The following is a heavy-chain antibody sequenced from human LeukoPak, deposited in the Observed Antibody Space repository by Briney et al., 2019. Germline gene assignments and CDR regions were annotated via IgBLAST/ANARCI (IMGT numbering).Heavy chain of an antibody. CDR1: GGSISSYY. Sequence: SETLSLTCTVSGGSISSYYWSWIRQPPGKGLEWIGYIYYSGSTNYNPSLKSRVTISVDTSKNQFSLKLSSVTAADTAVYYCARGGAWQWLGKGPFDYWGQGTLVTVSS. CDR2: IYYSGST. J-gene: IGHJ4*02. V-gene: IGHV4-59*01. D-gene: IGHD6-19*01. CDR3: ARGGAWQWLGKGPFDY.